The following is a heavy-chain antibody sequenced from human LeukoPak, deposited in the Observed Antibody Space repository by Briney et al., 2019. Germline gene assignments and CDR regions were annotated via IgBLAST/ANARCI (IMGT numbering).Heavy chain of an antibody. D-gene: IGHD3-22*01. CDR1: GGSISITSYY. CDR2: IYYSGST. V-gene: IGHV4-39*01. J-gene: IGHJ4*02. CDR3: ARQMDYDDNGDYNIDH. Sequence: SETPSLTCTVSGGSISITSYYWGWIRQPPGKGLEWIGSIYYSGSTYYNPSLKSRVTISVDTSKNQFSLKLSSVTAADTAVYHCARQMDYDDNGDYNIDHWGQGTLVTVSS.